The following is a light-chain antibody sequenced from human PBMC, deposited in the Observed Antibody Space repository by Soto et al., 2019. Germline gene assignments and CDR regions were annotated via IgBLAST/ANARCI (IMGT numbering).Light chain of an antibody. J-gene: IGLJ2*01. CDR2: DVS. CDR3: SSYTSSSTVV. V-gene: IGLV2-14*03. Sequence: QSALTQPASVSGSPGQSITLSCTGTSSDVGGYNYVSWYQHHPGKAPELMIYDVSNRPSGVSNRFSGSKSGNTASLTISGLHAEDEADYYCSSYTSSSTVVFRGGTKLTVL. CDR1: SSDVGGYNY.